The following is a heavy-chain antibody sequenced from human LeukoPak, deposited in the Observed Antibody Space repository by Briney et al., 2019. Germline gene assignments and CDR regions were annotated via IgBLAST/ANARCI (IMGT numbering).Heavy chain of an antibody. V-gene: IGHV4-4*09. Sequence: PSETLSLTCTVSGGSISSYYWSWIRQPPGKGLEWIGYIYTSGSTNYNPSLKSRVTISVDTSKNQFSLKLSSVTAVDTAVYYCARPGYGDAFDIWGQGTMVTVSS. J-gene: IGHJ3*02. CDR2: IYTSGST. CDR3: ARPGYGDAFDI. D-gene: IGHD2-15*01. CDR1: GGSISSYY.